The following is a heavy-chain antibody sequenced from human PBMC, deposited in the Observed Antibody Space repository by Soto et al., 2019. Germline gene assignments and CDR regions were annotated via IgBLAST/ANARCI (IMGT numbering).Heavy chain of an antibody. D-gene: IGHD2-21*01. CDR3: ARGGCGGECSFDY. Sequence: ASVKVSCMASGYTFTSHYLHWVRQAPGQGLEWMGIINPSGGDTTYAQQFQGRVTMTRDTSTRTVYMELSSLRSEDTAVYYCARGGCGGECSFDYWGQGTLVTVSS. CDR2: INPSGGDT. J-gene: IGHJ4*02. V-gene: IGHV1-46*03. CDR1: GYTFTSHY.